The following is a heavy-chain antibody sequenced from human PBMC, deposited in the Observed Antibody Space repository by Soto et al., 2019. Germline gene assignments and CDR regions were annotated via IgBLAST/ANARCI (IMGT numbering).Heavy chain of an antibody. CDR3: ASSGGYGDFDY. CDR1: GGSISSGGYY. D-gene: IGHD5-12*01. Sequence: QVQLQESGPGLVKPSQTLSLTCTVSGGSISSGGYYWSWIRQHPGKGLEWFGYIYYSGTTYYNPSLTVRVTISVDTPNNQFSLKLNSVTASDTAVYYCASSGGYGDFDYWGQGTLVAVSS. J-gene: IGHJ4*02. V-gene: IGHV4-31*03. CDR2: IYYSGTT.